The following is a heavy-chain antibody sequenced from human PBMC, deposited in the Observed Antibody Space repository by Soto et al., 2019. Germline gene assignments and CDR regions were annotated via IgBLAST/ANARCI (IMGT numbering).Heavy chain of an antibody. V-gene: IGHV4-39*01. CDR2: ISYSGST. CDR1: GGSISSDSYY. D-gene: IGHD6-13*01. J-gene: IGHJ6*02. Sequence: PSETLSLTCTVSGGSISSDSYYWGWIRQSPEKGLEWIASISYSGSTYYNPTLKSQVTISVDTSKNQFSLNVISVTAADTAVYYCRRSSRYSTDVWGQGTTVTVSS. CDR3: RRSSRYSTDV.